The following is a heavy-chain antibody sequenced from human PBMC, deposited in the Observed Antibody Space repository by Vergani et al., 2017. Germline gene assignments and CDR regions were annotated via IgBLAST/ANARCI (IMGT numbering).Heavy chain of an antibody. CDR3: ARHTTYSAS. CDR2: IYPADSDT. D-gene: IGHD1-1*01. Sequence: EVELVQSGPEMRKPGESLKISCKGSEYSFGNYWIGGVRQMPGKGLEWMGIIYPADSDTRYSPSFQGQVTISADKSISTAFLQWDSLKASDTALYYCARHTTYSASWGQGPLVTFSS. CDR1: EYSFGNYW. V-gene: IGHV5-51*01. J-gene: IGHJ4*02.